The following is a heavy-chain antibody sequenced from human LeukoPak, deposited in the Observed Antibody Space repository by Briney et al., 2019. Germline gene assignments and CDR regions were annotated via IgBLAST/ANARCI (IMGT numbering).Heavy chain of an antibody. CDR2: ISSSSSYI. CDR1: GFTFSSDS. J-gene: IGHJ4*02. V-gene: IGHV3-21*04. CDR3: AKLPDCANGACTVGDY. D-gene: IGHD2-8*01. Sequence: GGSLRLSCAASGFTFSSDSVNWVRQAPRLGPEGVSSISSSSSYIHYADSVKGGFTISRDNAKNSLYLQMNSLRAEDTAVYYCAKLPDCANGACTVGDYQGQGTLVTVSS.